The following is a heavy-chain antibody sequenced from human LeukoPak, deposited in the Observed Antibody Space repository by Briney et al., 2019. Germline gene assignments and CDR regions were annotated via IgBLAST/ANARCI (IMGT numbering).Heavy chain of an antibody. Sequence: PGGSLRLSCATSGFTFGDYAMSWFRQAPGKGLEWVGFIRSKIYGGAIEYAASVKGRFTILRDDSKSIAYLQMNSLRTEDTGLYYCARDQLGGDPGNYYYYYMDVWGKGTTVTVPS. CDR1: GFTFGDYA. J-gene: IGHJ6*03. V-gene: IGHV3-49*03. CDR2: IRSKIYGGAI. D-gene: IGHD4-17*01. CDR3: ARDQLGGDPGNYYYYYMDV.